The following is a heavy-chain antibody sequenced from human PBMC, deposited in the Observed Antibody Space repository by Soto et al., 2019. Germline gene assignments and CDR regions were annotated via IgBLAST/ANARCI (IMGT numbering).Heavy chain of an antibody. D-gene: IGHD5-18*01. V-gene: IGHV3-30*18. CDR1: GFTFSSYG. Sequence: GGSLRLSCAASGFTFSSYGMHWVRQAPGKGLEWVAVISYDGSNKYYADSVKGRFNISRDNSKNTLYLQMNSLRAEDTAVYYCAKDLYVKGLPRTSTFTQHYYYYGMDVWGQGTTVTVSS. CDR2: ISYDGSNK. CDR3: AKDLYVKGLPRTSTFTQHYYYYGMDV. J-gene: IGHJ6*02.